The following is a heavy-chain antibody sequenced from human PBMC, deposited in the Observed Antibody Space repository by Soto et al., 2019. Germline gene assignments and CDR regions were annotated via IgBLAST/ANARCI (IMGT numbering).Heavy chain of an antibody. V-gene: IGHV3-53*02. CDR3: ARERYFDH. CDR2: IYSGGTT. J-gene: IGHJ4*02. CDR1: GFIVSSNY. Sequence: EVQLVETGGGLIQPGGSLRLSCAASGFIVSSNYMSWVRQAPGKGLEWVSVIYSGGTTYYADSVQGRFTISRDNSKNTLYLEMSDLRAEDTAVYYCARERYFDHWGQGILVTVSS.